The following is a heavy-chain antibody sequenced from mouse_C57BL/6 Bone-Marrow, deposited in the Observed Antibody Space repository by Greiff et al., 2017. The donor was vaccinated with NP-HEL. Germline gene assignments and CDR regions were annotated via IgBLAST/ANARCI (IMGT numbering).Heavy chain of an antibody. V-gene: IGHV1-52*01. Sequence: VQLQQPGAELVRPGSSVKLSCKASGYTFTSYWMHWVKQRPIQGLEWIGNIDPSDSETHYNQKFKDKATLTVDKSSSTAYMQLSSLTSEDSAVYYCARKLGPYYFDYWGQGTTLTVSS. D-gene: IGHD4-1*01. CDR1: GYTFTSYW. J-gene: IGHJ2*01. CDR2: IDPSDSET. CDR3: ARKLGPYYFDY.